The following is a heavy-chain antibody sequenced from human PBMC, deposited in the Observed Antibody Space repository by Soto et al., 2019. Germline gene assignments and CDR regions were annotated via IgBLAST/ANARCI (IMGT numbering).Heavy chain of an antibody. Sequence: QVQLVQSGAEVKTHGSSLKVSCTVSGSRFSNYVISWVRQAPGHGLEWLGRIIPIFNTTQYAQKFQGRVTITADKSTNTASLELSSLRSDATAVYYCAREGRGKKAGYNGLVSLGYWGQGTMVTVSS. CDR1: GSRFSNYV. D-gene: IGHD2-2*02. CDR2: IIPIFNTT. CDR3: AREGRGKKAGYNGLVSLGY. V-gene: IGHV1-69*06. J-gene: IGHJ4*02.